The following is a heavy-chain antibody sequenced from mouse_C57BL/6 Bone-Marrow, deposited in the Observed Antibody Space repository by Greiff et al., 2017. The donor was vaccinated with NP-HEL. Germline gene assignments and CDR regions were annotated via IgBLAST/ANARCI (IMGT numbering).Heavy chain of an antibody. CDR1: GFTFSDYY. Sequence: EVKLMESGGGLVQPGGSLKLSCAASGFTFSDYYMYWVRQTPEKRLEWVAYISNGGGSTYYPDTVKGRFTISRDNAKNTLYLQMSRLKSEDTAMYYCAITMGGYWGQGTLVTVSA. J-gene: IGHJ3*01. CDR2: ISNGGGST. D-gene: IGHD1-1*02. V-gene: IGHV5-12*01. CDR3: AITMGGY.